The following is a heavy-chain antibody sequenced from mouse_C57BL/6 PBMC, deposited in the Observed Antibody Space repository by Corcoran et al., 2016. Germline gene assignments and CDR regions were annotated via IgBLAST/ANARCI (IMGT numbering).Heavy chain of an antibody. V-gene: IGHV1-22*01. CDR2: INPNNGGT. Sequence: EVQLQQSGPELVKPGASVKMSCKASGYTFTDYNMHWVKQSHGKSLEWIGYINPNNGGTSYNQKFKGKATLTVNKSSSTAYMELRSLTSEDSAVYYCASDIHYYGSSPGYFDVWGTGTTVTVSS. CDR1: GYTFTDYN. CDR3: ASDIHYYGSSPGYFDV. D-gene: IGHD1-1*01. J-gene: IGHJ1*03.